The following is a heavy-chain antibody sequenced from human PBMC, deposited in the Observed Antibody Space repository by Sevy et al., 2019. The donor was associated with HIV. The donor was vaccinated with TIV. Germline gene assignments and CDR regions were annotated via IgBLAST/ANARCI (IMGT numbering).Heavy chain of an antibody. CDR2: IKIKTDGGTT. CDR1: GFTFSNAW. D-gene: IGHD3-3*01. CDR3: TTDPYDFWSGYYRASGY. V-gene: IGHV3-15*01. Sequence: GGSLRLSCAASGFTFSNAWMSWVRQAPGKGLEWVGRIKIKTDGGTTDYAAPVKGRFTISRDDSKNTLYLQMNSLKTEDTAVHYCTTDPYDFWSGYYRASGYWGQGTLVTVSS. J-gene: IGHJ4*02.